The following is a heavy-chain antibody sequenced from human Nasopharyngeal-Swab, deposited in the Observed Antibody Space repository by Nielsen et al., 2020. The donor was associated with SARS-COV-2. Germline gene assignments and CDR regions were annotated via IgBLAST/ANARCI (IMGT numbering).Heavy chain of an antibody. Sequence: VRQAPGKGLEWVAGMSGNGRQIYYADSVKGRFTISRDNSLQTLYLEMNRLRSDDTAVYYCARESPHDYVWGSYRYTLSFDYWGQGTLVTVSS. J-gene: IGHJ4*02. CDR3: ARESPHDYVWGSYRYTLSFDY. CDR2: MSGNGRQI. D-gene: IGHD3-16*02. V-gene: IGHV3-23*01.